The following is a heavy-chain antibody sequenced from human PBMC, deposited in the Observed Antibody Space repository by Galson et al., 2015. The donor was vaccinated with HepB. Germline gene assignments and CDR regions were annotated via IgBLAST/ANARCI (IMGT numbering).Heavy chain of an antibody. D-gene: IGHD4-17*01. CDR1: GFTFSSYW. J-gene: IGHJ5*02. V-gene: IGHV3-74*01. CDR3: ARDPAAGGGTVYGDYWPLRYNWFDP. Sequence: SLRLSCAASGFTFSSYWMHWVRQAPGKGLVWVSRINSDGSSTSYADSVKGRFTISRDNAKNTLYLQMNSLRAEDTAVYYCARDPAAGGGTVYGDYWPLRYNWFDPWGQGTLVTVSS. CDR2: INSDGSST.